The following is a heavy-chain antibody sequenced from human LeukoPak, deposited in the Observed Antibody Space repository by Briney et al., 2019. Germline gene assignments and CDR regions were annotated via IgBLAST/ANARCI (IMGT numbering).Heavy chain of an antibody. CDR3: ARADDFWSGPDYYFDY. V-gene: IGHV1-46*01. CDR1: GYTFTSYY. CDR2: INPSGGST. D-gene: IGHD3-3*01. J-gene: IGHJ4*02. Sequence: ASVKVSCKASGYTFTSYYMHWVRQAPGQGLEWMGIINPSGGSTSYAQKFQGRVTMTRDTSTSTVYMELSSLRSEDTAVYYCARADDFWSGPDYYFDYWGQGTLVTVSS.